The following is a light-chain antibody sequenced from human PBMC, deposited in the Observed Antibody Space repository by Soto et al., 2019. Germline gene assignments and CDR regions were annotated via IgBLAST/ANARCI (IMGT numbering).Light chain of an antibody. J-gene: IGKJ1*01. V-gene: IGKV1-5*03. CDR1: QSVSSW. Sequence: DIQMTQSPSTLSASVGDRVIITCRASQSVSSWLAWYQQKPGKAPNLLIYKASLLKSGVPSRFSGSGSGTGFTLTISSLQPNDFATYYCQQYDNDSWTFGQGTKVEIK. CDR2: KAS. CDR3: QQYDNDSWT.